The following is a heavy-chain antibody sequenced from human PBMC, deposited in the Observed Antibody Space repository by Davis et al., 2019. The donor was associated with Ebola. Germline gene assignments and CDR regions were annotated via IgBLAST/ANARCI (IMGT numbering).Heavy chain of an antibody. D-gene: IGHD1/OR15-1a*01. J-gene: IGHJ5*02. Sequence: GGSLRLSCAASGFSFSVYFMDWVRLTPGKGLEWVGLSRKNENPYCTEYAASVKGRFTISRDDSKNLLYLEMNGLRTEDTSVYYCVTENWYRFKSWGQGTLVTVSS. CDR1: GFSFSVYF. CDR2: SRKNENPYCT. CDR3: VTENWYRFKS. V-gene: IGHV3-72*01.